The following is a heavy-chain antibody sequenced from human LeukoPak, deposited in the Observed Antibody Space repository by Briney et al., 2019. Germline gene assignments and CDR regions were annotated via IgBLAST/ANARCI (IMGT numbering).Heavy chain of an antibody. J-gene: IGHJ5*02. D-gene: IGHD3-22*01. V-gene: IGHV4-30-4*01. CDR3: ARGDYNDGGGYLDH. CDR1: GGSIFSGDYY. Sequence: SEALSLTCTVSGGSIFSGDYYWSWIRQPPGKGLEWIGYIYYNGITYFNPSLESRVSMSVDTSKNQFSLNLSSVTAADTAVFYCARGDYNDGGGYLDHWGQGALVTVSS. CDR2: IYYNGIT.